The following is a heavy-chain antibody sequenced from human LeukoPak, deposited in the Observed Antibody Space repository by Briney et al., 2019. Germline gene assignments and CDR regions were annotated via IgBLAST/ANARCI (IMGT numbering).Heavy chain of an antibody. D-gene: IGHD2-2*01. J-gene: IGHJ4*02. Sequence: GGSLRLSCAASGFTFSSYAMHWVRQAPGKGLEYVSATSSNGGSTYYANSVKGRFTISRDNSKNTLYLQMGSLRAEDMAVYYCARGYQLLQFFDYWGQGTLVTVSS. CDR3: ARGYQLLQFFDY. CDR1: GFTFSSYA. V-gene: IGHV3-64*01. CDR2: TSSNGGST.